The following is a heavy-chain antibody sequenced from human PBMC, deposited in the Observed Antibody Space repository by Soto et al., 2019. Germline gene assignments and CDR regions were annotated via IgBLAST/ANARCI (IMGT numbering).Heavy chain of an antibody. CDR1: GFTFSSYW. CDR2: INSDGSST. D-gene: IGHD2-2*01. J-gene: IGHJ4*02. CDR3: ARVRYCSSTSCSQGLYYFDY. Sequence: EVQLVESGGGLVQPGGSLRLSCAASGFTFSSYWMHWVRQAPGKGLVWVSRINSDGSSTSYADSVKGRFTISRDNAKNTLYLQMNSLRAVDTAVYYCARVRYCSSTSCSQGLYYFDYWGQGTLVTVSS. V-gene: IGHV3-74*01.